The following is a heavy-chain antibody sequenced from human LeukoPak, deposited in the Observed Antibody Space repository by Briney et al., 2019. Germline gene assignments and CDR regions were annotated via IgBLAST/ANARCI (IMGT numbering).Heavy chain of an antibody. V-gene: IGHV3-66*01. CDR3: ARGGGAVYYFDY. D-gene: IGHD1-26*01. Sequence: GGSLRHSCAASGLTVSSNYMSWVRQAPGKGLEWVSVIYSGGSTYYADSVKGRFTISRDNSKNTLYLQMNSLRAEDTAVYYCARGGGAVYYFDYWGQGTLVTVSS. CDR1: GLTVSSNY. CDR2: IYSGGST. J-gene: IGHJ4*02.